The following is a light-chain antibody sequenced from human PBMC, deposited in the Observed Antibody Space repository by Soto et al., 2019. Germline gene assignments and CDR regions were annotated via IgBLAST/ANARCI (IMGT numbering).Light chain of an antibody. CDR1: SSDVGGYNY. J-gene: IGLJ3*02. CDR3: SSYTSSSTLV. Sequence: QSVLTQPASVSVSPGQSITISCTGTSSDVGGYNYVSWYQQHPGKAPKLMIYEVSNRPSGVSNRFSGSKSGNTASLTISGLQAEGEADYYCSSYTSSSTLVFGGGTKVTVL. CDR2: EVS. V-gene: IGLV2-14*01.